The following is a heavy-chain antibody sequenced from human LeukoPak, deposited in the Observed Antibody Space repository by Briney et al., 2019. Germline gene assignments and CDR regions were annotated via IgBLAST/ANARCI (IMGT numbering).Heavy chain of an antibody. D-gene: IGHD3-16*01. V-gene: IGHV4-59*01. J-gene: IGHJ5*02. CDR2: IYHNGRT. CDR1: GASFSNDY. CDR3: ARGGYNWFDP. Sequence: PSETLSLTCTVSGASFSNDYWSWVRQAPGKGPEWIGYIYHNGRTNYNPSLKSRITMSIDTSQKQFSLKLISVTAADTAVYYCARGGYNWFDPWGQGTLVTVSS.